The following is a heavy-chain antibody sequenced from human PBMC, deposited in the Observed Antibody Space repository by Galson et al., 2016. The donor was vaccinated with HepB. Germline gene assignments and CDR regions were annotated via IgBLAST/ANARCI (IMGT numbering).Heavy chain of an antibody. Sequence: SVKVSCKASGYTFINYGISWVRQAPGQGLEWMGWISVDIGNTNYAQKLQDRVTMTTDTSTSTAYMELRSLRSDDTAVYYCARESLHCSGGNCYSPLGDYWGQGTLVTVSS. J-gene: IGHJ4*02. D-gene: IGHD2-15*01. V-gene: IGHV1-18*04. CDR1: GYTFINYG. CDR3: ARESLHCSGGNCYSPLGDY. CDR2: ISVDIGNT.